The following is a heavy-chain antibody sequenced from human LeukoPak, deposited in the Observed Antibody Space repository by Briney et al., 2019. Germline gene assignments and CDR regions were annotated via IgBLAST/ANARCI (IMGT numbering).Heavy chain of an antibody. J-gene: IGHJ4*02. CDR1: GYTLTELS. D-gene: IGHD2-2*01. V-gene: IGHV1-24*01. CDR2: FDPEDGET. CDR3: ARDYCSSTSCLFDY. Sequence: GASVKVSCKVSGYTLTELSMHWVRQAPGKGLEWMGGFDPEDGETIYAQKFQGRVTMTEDTSTDTAYKELSSLRSEDTAVYYCARDYCSSTSCLFDYWGQGTLVTVSS.